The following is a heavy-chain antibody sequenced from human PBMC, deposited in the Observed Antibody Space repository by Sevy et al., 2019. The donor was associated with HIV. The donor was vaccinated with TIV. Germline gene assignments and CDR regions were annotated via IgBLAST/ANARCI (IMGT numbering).Heavy chain of an antibody. V-gene: IGHV3-15*01. CDR3: TTDKGRDYYDSSGPLGY. CDR2: IKSKTDGGTT. CDR1: GFTFSNAW. D-gene: IGHD3-22*01. Sequence: GGSLRLSCAASGFTFSNAWMSWVRQAPGKGLEWVGRIKSKTDGGTTDYAAPVKGRFTISRDDSKNTLYQQMNSLKTEDTAVYYCTTDKGRDYYDSSGPLGYWGQGTLVTVSS. J-gene: IGHJ4*02.